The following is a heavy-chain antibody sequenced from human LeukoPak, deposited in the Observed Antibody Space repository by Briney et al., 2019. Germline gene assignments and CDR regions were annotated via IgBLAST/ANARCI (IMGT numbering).Heavy chain of an antibody. CDR2: IYYGGST. CDR1: GGSISSSSYY. D-gene: IGHD6-13*01. Sequence: PSETLSLTCTVSGGSISSSSYYWGWIRQPPGKGLEWIGTIYYGGSTYYNPSLKSRVTISVDTSKNQFSLKLSSVTAADTAVYYCARRVNRSSWNYYYYYMDVWGKGTTVTVSS. CDR3: ARRVNRSSWNYYYYYMDV. J-gene: IGHJ6*03. V-gene: IGHV4-39*07.